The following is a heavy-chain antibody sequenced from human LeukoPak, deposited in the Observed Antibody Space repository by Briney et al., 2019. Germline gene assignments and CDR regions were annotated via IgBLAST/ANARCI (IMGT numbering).Heavy chain of an antibody. V-gene: IGHV4-39*01. D-gene: IGHD5-12*01. J-gene: IGHJ4*02. Sequence: SETLSLTCTVSAGSITSSXXYXXXXXXXXXXXXXXIGSIYYSGSTYYNPSLKSRLTISVDTSKNQFSLRLSSVTAADTAVYYCAGNSGYDFYRFDYWGQGTPVTVSS. CDR2: IYYSGST. CDR1: AGSITSSXXY. CDR3: AGNSGYDFYRFDY.